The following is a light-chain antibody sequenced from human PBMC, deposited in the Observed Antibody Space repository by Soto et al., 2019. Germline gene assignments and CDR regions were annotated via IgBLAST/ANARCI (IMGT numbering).Light chain of an antibody. J-gene: IGLJ2*01. CDR1: SSDVGSYNL. CDR3: CSYAGSSILV. V-gene: IGLV2-23*01. CDR2: EGS. Sequence: QSALTQPASVSGSPGQSITISCTGTSSDVGSYNLVSWYQQHPGKAPKLMIYEGSKRPSGVSNRFSGSKSGNTASLTISGLQAEDEDDYYCCSYAGSSILVFGGGTKVTVL.